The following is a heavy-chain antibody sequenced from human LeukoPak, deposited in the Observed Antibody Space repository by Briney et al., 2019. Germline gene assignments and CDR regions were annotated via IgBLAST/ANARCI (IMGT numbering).Heavy chain of an antibody. D-gene: IGHD6-13*01. V-gene: IGHV3-23*01. CDR1: GFTFSNYA. Sequence: PGGSLRLSCGASGFTFSNYAMSWVRQAPGKGLEWVSAIGGSAGNTYYADSVKGRFTISRDNSKNTLYLQMNSLRAEDTAVYYCAKLSSSWYNDYWGQGTLVTVSS. J-gene: IGHJ4*02. CDR2: IGGSAGNT. CDR3: AKLSSSWYNDY.